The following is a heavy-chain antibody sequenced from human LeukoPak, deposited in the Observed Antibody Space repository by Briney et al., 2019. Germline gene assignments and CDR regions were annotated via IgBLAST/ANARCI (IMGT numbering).Heavy chain of an antibody. V-gene: IGHV1-24*01. CDR3: ARGYCSSTSCYMGDEYFQH. CDR2: FDPEDGET. CDR1: GYTLTELS. J-gene: IGHJ1*01. Sequence: ASVKVSCKVSGYTLTELSMHWVRQAPGKGLEWMGGFDPEDGETIYAQKFQGRVTMTEDTSTDTAYMELSSLRSEDTAVYYCARGYCSSTSCYMGDEYFQHWGQGTLVTVSS. D-gene: IGHD2-2*02.